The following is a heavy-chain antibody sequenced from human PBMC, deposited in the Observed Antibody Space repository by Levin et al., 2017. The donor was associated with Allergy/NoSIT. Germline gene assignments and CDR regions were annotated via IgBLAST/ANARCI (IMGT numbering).Heavy chain of an antibody. Sequence: GGSLRLSCAASGFTFSSYGMHWVRQAPGKGLEWVAGIWYDGYYADSVKGRFPISRDNSKNTQNLQMNGLRVEDTAVYYCARDSYGMDVWCQGTTVAVSS. CDR1: GFTFSSYG. V-gene: IGHV3-33*01. CDR2: IWYDG. J-gene: IGHJ6*02. CDR3: ARDSYGMDV.